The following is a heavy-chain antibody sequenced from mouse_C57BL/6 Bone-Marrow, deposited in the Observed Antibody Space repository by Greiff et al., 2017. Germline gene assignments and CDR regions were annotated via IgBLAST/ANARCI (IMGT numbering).Heavy chain of an antibody. V-gene: IGHV5-12*01. CDR3: ARLTWFAY. CDR1: GFTFSDYY. J-gene: IGHJ3*01. Sequence: EVKVVESGGGLVQPGGSLKLSCAASGFTFSDYYMYWVRQTPEKRLEWVAYISNGGGSTYYTDTVKGLFTISRDTAKNTLYLQMSRLKSEDTAMYYCARLTWFAYWGQGTLVTVSA. CDR2: ISNGGGST.